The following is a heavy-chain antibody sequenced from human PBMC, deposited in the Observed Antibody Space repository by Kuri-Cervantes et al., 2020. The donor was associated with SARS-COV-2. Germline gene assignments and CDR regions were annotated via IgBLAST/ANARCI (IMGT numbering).Heavy chain of an antibody. Sequence: GESLKISCAASGFTLSSYAMHWVRQAPGKGLEWVAVISYDGSNKYYADSVKGRFTISRDNSKNTLYLQMNSLRAEDTAVYYCARDRSTHYFDYWGQGTLVTVSS. J-gene: IGHJ4*02. V-gene: IGHV3-30-3*01. CDR1: GFTLSSYA. CDR3: ARDRSTHYFDY. CDR2: ISYDGSNK.